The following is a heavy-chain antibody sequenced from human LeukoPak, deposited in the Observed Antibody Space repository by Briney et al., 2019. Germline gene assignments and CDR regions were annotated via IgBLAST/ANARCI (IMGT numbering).Heavy chain of an antibody. J-gene: IGHJ4*02. D-gene: IGHD3-22*01. CDR2: ISGSGGST. V-gene: IGHV3-23*01. CDR1: GFTFSSYA. CDR3: AKDSAPYYYKYYFDY. Sequence: GGSLRLSCAASGFTFSSYAMSWVRQAPGKGLEWVSAISGSGGSTYYADSVKGRFTISRDNSKNTLYLQMNSLRAKDTAVYYCAKDSAPYYYKYYFDYWGQGTLVTVSS.